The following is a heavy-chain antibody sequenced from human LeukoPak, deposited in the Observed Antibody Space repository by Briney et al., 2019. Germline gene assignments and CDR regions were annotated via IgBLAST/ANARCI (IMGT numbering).Heavy chain of an antibody. J-gene: IGHJ4*02. V-gene: IGHV3-21*01. CDR3: ARVHQWLLDY. D-gene: IGHD5-12*01. CDR1: GFTFSSYS. CDR2: ISSSSSYI. Sequence: GGSLRLSCAASGFTFSSYSMNWVRQAPGKGLEWVSSISSSSSYIYYADSVKGRFTISRDNAKNSLYLQMNCLRAEDTAVYYCARVHQWLLDYWGQGTLVTVSS.